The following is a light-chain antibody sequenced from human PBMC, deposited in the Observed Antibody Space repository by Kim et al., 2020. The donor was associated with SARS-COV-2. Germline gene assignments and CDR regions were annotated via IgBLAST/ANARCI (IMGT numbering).Light chain of an antibody. Sequence: DIQLTQSPSALSASVGDRVTITCRASMNISPWLAWYQQRPGKAPKLLIYKTCNLQSGVPSRFSGFGSGTEFTLTISSLQPDDSATYYCQQYNSYSYTFGQGTKLEI. V-gene: IGKV1-5*03. CDR1: MNISPW. CDR2: KTC. J-gene: IGKJ2*01. CDR3: QQYNSYSYT.